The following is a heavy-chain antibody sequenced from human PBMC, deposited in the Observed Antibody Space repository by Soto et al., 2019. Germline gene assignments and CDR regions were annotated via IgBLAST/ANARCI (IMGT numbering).Heavy chain of an antibody. CDR2: IFYSWTS. CDR3: ARNFSADVAYPTDAFDL. J-gene: IGHJ3*01. CDR1: GGSISSGYYY. V-gene: IGHV4-30-4*01. Sequence: QVQLQELGPGLVKPSQTLSLTCTVSGGSISSGYYYWNWIRQPPGKGLEWLGYIFYSWTSQYNPSLKSRVTMSADTAKNHIPLELTSVTAADTAVYYCARNFSADVAYPTDAFDLWGQGTLITVSS. D-gene: IGHD3-16*01.